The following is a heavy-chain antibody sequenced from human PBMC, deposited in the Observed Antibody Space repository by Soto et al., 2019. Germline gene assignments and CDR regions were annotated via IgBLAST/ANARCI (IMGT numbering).Heavy chain of an antibody. Sequence: QVQLQESGPGLVKASQTLSLTCTVSGGSVSSGDYYWSWIRQPPGKGLEWIGYIHYSGSIYYNPSLKSRVTISVDTSNNQFSLKLTSVTAADTAVYYCARAHRYYDYPDIWGQGTMVTVSS. CDR2: IHYSGSI. CDR1: GGSVSSGDYY. J-gene: IGHJ3*02. D-gene: IGHD3-22*01. CDR3: ARAHRYYDYPDI. V-gene: IGHV4-30-4*01.